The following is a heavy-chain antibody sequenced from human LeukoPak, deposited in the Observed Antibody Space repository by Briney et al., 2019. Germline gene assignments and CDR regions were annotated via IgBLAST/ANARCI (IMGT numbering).Heavy chain of an antibody. CDR3: ARASSIVATSHFDY. CDR2: INPSGGRT. J-gene: IGHJ4*02. CDR1: GYTFTSYY. V-gene: IGHV1-46*01. Sequence: ASVKVSCKASGYTFTSYYMHWVRQAPGQGLEWMGVINPSGGRTSYLQKFQGRVTMTRDTSTSTVYMELSSLRSEDTAVYYCARASSIVATSHFDYWGQGTLVTVSS. D-gene: IGHD5-12*01.